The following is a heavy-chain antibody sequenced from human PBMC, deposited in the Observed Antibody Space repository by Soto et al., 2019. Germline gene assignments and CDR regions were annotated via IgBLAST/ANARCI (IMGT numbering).Heavy chain of an antibody. CDR3: ARAPYSNAWYRFDL. D-gene: IGHD4-4*01. CDR2: IKHDGSVQ. J-gene: IGHJ4*02. V-gene: IGHV3-7*03. CDR1: GFTFSGYW. Sequence: GGSLRLSCEASGFTFSGYWMSWVRQAPGKGLERVADIKHDGSVQYYVDSVKGRFTISRDNAKKLLYLQMNGLRAEDTALHYCARAPYSNAWYRFDLWGQGTLVTVSS.